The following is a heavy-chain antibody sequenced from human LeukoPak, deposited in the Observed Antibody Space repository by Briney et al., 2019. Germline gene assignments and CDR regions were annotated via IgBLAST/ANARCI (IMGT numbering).Heavy chain of an antibody. Sequence: GGSLRLSCVASGFAVKEYYMYWIRQTPGRGPMWVSRISDDGGTKLYAGFAKGRFIMSRDTAKNTVYLQMNSLRVEDTAKYYCVRDIAPGGTVWLDIWGQGTLVTVSS. CDR2: ISDDGGTK. D-gene: IGHD6-13*01. CDR1: GFAVKEYY. V-gene: IGHV3-74*01. J-gene: IGHJ5*02. CDR3: VRDIAPGGTVWLDI.